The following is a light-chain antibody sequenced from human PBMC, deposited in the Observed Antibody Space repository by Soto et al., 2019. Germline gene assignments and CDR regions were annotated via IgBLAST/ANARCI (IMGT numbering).Light chain of an antibody. CDR1: QSVLYSSNNKNY. CDR3: QQYDSTPLYT. Sequence: DIVMTQSPDSLAVSLGERATINCKSSQSVLYSSNNKNYLAWYQQKPGQPPKLLIYWASTRESGVPDRFSGSGSGTDFTLTSSSLQAEDVAVYYCQQYDSTPLYTFGQGTKLEIK. CDR2: WAS. V-gene: IGKV4-1*01. J-gene: IGKJ2*01.